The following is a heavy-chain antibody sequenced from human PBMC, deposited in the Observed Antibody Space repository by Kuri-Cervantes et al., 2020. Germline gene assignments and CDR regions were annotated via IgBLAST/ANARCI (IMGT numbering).Heavy chain of an antibody. D-gene: IGHD4-11*01. CDR1: GLSLSSHFSSHA. CDR2: ISYDGRDK. J-gene: IGHJ1*01. CDR3: AKDRKDYSNYVAEYFQH. V-gene: IGHV3-30*04. Sequence: GESLKISCAASGLSLSSHFSSHAMHWVRQAPGKGLEWVAVISYDGRDKDYVDSVKGRFTISRDNSKYTLYLQMNSLRVEDTAVYYCAKDRKDYSNYVAEYFQHWGQGTLVTVSS.